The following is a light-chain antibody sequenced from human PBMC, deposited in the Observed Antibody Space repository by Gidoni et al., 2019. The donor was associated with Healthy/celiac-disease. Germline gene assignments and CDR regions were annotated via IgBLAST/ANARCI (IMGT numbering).Light chain of an antibody. J-gene: IGKJ4*01. CDR2: EAS. V-gene: IGKV3-11*01. CDR3: QQRSNWPPFT. Sequence: EIVLTQSPATLSLSPGERANLSCRASQSVSSYLAWYQQKPGQAPRLRIYEASNRATGIPARFSGSGSGTDFTFTISSLEPEDFAVYYCQQRSNWPPFTFGGGTKVEIK. CDR1: QSVSSY.